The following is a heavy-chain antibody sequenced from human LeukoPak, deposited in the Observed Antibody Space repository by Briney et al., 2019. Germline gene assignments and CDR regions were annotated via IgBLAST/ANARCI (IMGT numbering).Heavy chain of an antibody. CDR3: ARAGRWERRPHAFDI. J-gene: IGHJ3*02. CDR2: NSYSGST. D-gene: IGHD1-26*01. V-gene: IGHV4-39*07. CDR1: VGSNITSNYY. Sequence: LSLTCPGSVGSNITSNYYWVWTREPPGRAVVGSGNNSYSGSTYHSPSFKSRVTIPQDTSRNQFSLKSKPVTAADTAGDYRARAGRWERRPHAFDIWGQGTMVTVSS.